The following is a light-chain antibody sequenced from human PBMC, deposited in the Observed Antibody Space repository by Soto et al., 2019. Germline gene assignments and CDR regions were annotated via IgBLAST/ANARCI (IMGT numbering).Light chain of an antibody. V-gene: IGKV1-5*01. J-gene: IGKJ1*01. CDR2: DAS. CDR1: QSISSW. CDR3: QQYNSSPWT. Sequence: DIQMTQSPSTLSASVGDRVTITCRASQSISSWLAWYQQKPGKAPKLLIYDASSLESGVPSRFSGSGSGTEFTLTISSLQPDDSATYYCQQYNSSPWTFGQGTKVEIK.